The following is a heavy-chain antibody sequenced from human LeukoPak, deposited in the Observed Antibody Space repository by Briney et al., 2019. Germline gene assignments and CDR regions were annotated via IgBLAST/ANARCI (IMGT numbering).Heavy chain of an antibody. J-gene: IGHJ6*02. CDR2: IYDSGST. V-gene: IGHV4-39*01. Sequence: SETLSLTCTVSGGSIRSSYYYWGWIRQPPGKGLEWIGSIYDSGSTYYNPSLKSRVTISVDTSKNQFSLKLNSVTAADTAVYYCARSSRVDSSGYYTYYYYGMDVWGQGTTVTVSS. CDR3: ARSSRVDSSGYYTYYYYGMDV. CDR1: GGSIRSSYYY. D-gene: IGHD3-22*01.